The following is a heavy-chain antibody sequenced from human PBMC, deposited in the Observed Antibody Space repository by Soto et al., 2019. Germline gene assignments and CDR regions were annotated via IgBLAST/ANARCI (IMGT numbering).Heavy chain of an antibody. CDR2: IYYSGST. Sequence: TLSLTCTVLGGSIITGGYYWILIRQHPGKGLELIGYIYYSGSTYYNPTLKSRVTISKDTSKNQFSLNLTSVTAADTAVYYCSTLVTTYFEYWGQGTLVTVSS. D-gene: IGHD3-9*01. V-gene: IGHV4-31*03. J-gene: IGHJ4*01. CDR3: STLVTTYFEY. CDR1: GGSIITGGYY.